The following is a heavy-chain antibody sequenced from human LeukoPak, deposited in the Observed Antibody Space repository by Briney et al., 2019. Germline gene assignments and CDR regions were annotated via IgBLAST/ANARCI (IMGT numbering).Heavy chain of an antibody. CDR1: GLTFSNFP. V-gene: IGHV3-30*02. D-gene: IGHD3-22*01. CDR2: IKDDGATT. J-gene: IGHJ4*02. Sequence: PGGSLRLSCAASGLTFSNFPMHWVRQAPGKGLEWVALIKDDGATTNYADSVRGRFTISRDNSKSTVYLQMNSLKPDDTAVYYCATQSITLVVVISPFDYWGQGTLVTVSS. CDR3: ATQSITLVVVISPFDY.